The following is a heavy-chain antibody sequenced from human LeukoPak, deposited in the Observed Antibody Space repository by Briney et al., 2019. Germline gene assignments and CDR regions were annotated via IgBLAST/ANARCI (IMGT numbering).Heavy chain of an antibody. V-gene: IGHV7-4-1*02. CDR2: INTNTGNP. Sequence: GASVKVSCKASGYTFTNYAMNWVRQAPGQGLERMGWINTNTGNPTYAQGFTGRFVFSLDASVSTAYLQISSLKAEDTAVYYCARDQQAHEAYSSGWYGIDYWGQGTLVTVSS. CDR3: ARDQQAHEAYSSGWYGIDY. CDR1: GYTFTNYA. J-gene: IGHJ4*02. D-gene: IGHD6-19*01.